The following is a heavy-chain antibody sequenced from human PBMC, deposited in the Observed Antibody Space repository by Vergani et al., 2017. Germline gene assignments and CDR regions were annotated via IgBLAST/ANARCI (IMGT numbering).Heavy chain of an antibody. CDR2: IYHSGST. CDR1: GYSISSGYY. J-gene: IGHJ4*02. D-gene: IGHD5-18*01. Sequence: QVQLQESGPGLVKPSETLSLTCAVSGYSISSGYYWGWIRQPPGKGLEWIGSIYHSGSTYYNPFLKSRVTISVDTAKNQFSLKLSSVTAADTAVYYCARSGYSYEYYFDYWSQGTLVTVSS. V-gene: IGHV4-38-2*01. CDR3: ARSGYSYEYYFDY.